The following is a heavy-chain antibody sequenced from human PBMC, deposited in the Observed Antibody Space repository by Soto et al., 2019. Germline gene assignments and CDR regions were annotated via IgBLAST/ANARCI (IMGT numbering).Heavy chain of an antibody. CDR3: AKTPVVVVAASWRGSRYFGY. Sequence: EVQLLESGGVLAQPGESLRLSCAASGFTFSNYVMTWVRQAPGKGLEWVSGITAGGGTTYYADSVKGRFTISRDNSKSTLYLQMNSLRAEDSALYYCAKTPVVVVAASWRGSRYFGYWGQGTLVTVSS. CDR2: ITAGGGTT. V-gene: IGHV3-23*01. CDR1: GFTFSNYV. J-gene: IGHJ4*02. D-gene: IGHD2-15*01.